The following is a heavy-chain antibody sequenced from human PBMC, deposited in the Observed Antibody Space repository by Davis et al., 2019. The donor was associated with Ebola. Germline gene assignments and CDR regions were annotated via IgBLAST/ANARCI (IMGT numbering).Heavy chain of an antibody. J-gene: IGHJ4*02. CDR1: GYSFTSYW. Sequence: GESLKISCKGSGYSFTSYWIGWVRQMPGKGLEWMGIIYPGDSDTRYSPSFQGQVTISADKSISTAYLQWSSLKASDTAMYYCARHLLSYCGGDCYEPYFDYWGQGTLVTVSS. V-gene: IGHV5-51*01. CDR2: IYPGDSDT. D-gene: IGHD2-21*02. CDR3: ARHLLSYCGGDCYEPYFDY.